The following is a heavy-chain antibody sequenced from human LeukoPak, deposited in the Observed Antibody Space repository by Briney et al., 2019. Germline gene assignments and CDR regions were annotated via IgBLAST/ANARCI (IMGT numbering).Heavy chain of an antibody. CDR2: IKQDGSEK. Sequence: PGGSLRLSCAASGFTFSSYWMSWVRQAPGKGLEWVANIKQDGSEKYYVDSVKGRFTISRDNAKNSLYLQMNSLRAEDTAVYYCARDSAPYCYGYGDAFDIWGQGTMVTVSS. J-gene: IGHJ3*02. V-gene: IGHV3-7*01. D-gene: IGHD5-18*01. CDR1: GFTFSSYW. CDR3: ARDSAPYCYGYGDAFDI.